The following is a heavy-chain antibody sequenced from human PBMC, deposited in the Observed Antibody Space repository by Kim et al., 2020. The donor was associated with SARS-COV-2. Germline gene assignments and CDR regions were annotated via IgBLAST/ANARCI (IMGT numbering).Heavy chain of an antibody. J-gene: IGHJ4*02. Sequence: SVGGRFTISRDNAKKTLYLQMNSLRAEETAVYYCARDEGLGTPEIRGFDRWGQGTLVTVSS. CDR3: ARDEGLGTPEIRGFDR. V-gene: IGHV3-74*01.